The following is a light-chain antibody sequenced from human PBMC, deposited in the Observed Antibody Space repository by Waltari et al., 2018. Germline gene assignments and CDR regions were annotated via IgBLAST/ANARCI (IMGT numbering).Light chain of an antibody. Sequence: QLVLTQSPSASASLGASVKLTCTLSSGHSSNVIAWLQQQPEKGPRFLMKVNSEGTHSKGDGIPDRFSGSSSGAERYLTSSSLQSEDEADYYCQTGGHGTWVFGGGTKLTVL. CDR2: VNSEGTH. J-gene: IGLJ3*02. V-gene: IGLV4-69*01. CDR3: QTGGHGTWV. CDR1: SGHSSNV.